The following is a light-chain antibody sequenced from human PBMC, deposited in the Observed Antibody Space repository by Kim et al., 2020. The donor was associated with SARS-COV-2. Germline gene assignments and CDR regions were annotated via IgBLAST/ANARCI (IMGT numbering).Light chain of an antibody. CDR2: SND. V-gene: IGLV1-44*01. CDR3: AAWDDSLNGSV. Sequence: ELTQPPSASGTPGQRVTISCSGSRSNIGSNVVNWYQQLPGTAPKLLIYSNDYLPSGVPDRFSGSKSGTSASLDISGLQSEDEADYYCAAWDDSLNGSVFGGGTKVTVL. J-gene: IGLJ3*02. CDR1: RSNIGSNV.